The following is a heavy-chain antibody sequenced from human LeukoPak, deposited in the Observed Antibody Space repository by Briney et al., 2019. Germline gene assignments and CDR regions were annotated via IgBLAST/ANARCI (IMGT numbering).Heavy chain of an antibody. CDR3: AIDNYDILTGPRNWYFDY. D-gene: IGHD3-9*01. Sequence: GASVKVSCKASGYTFTGYYMHWVRQAPGQGLEWMGWINPNSGGTNYAQKFQGRVTMTRDTSISTAYMELSRLRSDDTAVYYCAIDNYDILTGPRNWYFDYWGQGTLVTVSS. J-gene: IGHJ4*02. CDR1: GYTFTGYY. V-gene: IGHV1-2*02. CDR2: INPNSGGT.